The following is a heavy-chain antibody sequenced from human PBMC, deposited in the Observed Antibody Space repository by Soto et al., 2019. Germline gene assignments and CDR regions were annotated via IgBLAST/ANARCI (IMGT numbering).Heavy chain of an antibody. CDR3: ARPRYCSSSSCHTFDY. D-gene: IGHD2-2*02. CDR1: VGSISSYY. CDR2: IYYIGST. J-gene: IGHJ4*02. V-gene: IGHV4-59*01. Sequence: PSETLSRTGTVSVGSISSYYWTWIRQPPGKGLEWIGNIYYIGSTNYNPSLKSRVIISVDTSKNQFSLKLTSVTAADTAVYYCARPRYCSSSSCHTFDYWGQGTLVTVSS.